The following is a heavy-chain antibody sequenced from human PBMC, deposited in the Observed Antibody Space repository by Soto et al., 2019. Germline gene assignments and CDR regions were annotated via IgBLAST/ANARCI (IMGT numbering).Heavy chain of an antibody. D-gene: IGHD6-13*01. Sequence: PGGSLRLSCSVSGFTFSSYAMHWVRQAPGKGLEYASAISSNGGSTYYADSVKGRFTISRDNYKQTLYLQMTSLRVEDKAVYSCVKRKDSTSRRLCWFEPWGQGTVVTVSS. CDR2: ISSNGGST. V-gene: IGHV3-64D*06. CDR3: VKRKDSTSRRLCWFEP. J-gene: IGHJ5*01. CDR1: GFTFSSYA.